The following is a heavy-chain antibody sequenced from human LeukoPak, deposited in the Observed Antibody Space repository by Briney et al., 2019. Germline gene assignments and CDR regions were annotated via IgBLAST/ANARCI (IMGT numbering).Heavy chain of an antibody. D-gene: IGHD3-10*01. J-gene: IGHJ4*02. CDR2: INGDGSTT. CDR3: ARDYAGSPDY. Sequence: PGGSLRLSCTASGFTFRTYWINWVRESPGKGLVWGALINGDGSTTTHADSVKGRFTISRDNAKNTAYLQMKSLRDEDTAVYFCARDYAGSPDYWGQGTLVTVSA. CDR1: GFTFRTYW. V-gene: IGHV3-74*03.